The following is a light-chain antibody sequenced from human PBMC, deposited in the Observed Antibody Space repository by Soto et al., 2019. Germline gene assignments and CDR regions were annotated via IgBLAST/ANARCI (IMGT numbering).Light chain of an antibody. J-gene: IGLJ1*01. CDR1: SSNIGANP. CDR2: NYN. V-gene: IGLV1-44*01. Sequence: QPVLTQPPSASETPGQRVTISCSGSSSNIGANPVNWFQQLPGTAPKLLIYNYNQRPSGVPDRFSGSKSGTSASLAISELQSEDEADYYCAAWDNSLNAYVFGTGTKLTV. CDR3: AAWDNSLNAYV.